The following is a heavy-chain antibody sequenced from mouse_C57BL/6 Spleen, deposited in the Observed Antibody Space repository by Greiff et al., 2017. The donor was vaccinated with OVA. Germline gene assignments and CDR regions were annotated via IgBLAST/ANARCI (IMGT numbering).Heavy chain of an antibody. V-gene: IGHV1-22*01. Sequence: EVQLQQSGPELVKPGASVKMSCKASGYTFTDYNMHWVKQSHGKSLEWIGYINPNNGGTSYNQKFKGKATLTVNKSSSTAYMELRSLTSEDSAVYYCARSGGFITTVVAGGGFDDWGQGTTLTVSS. CDR2: INPNNGGT. D-gene: IGHD1-1*01. CDR3: ARSGGFITTVVAGGGFDD. J-gene: IGHJ2*01. CDR1: GYTFTDYN.